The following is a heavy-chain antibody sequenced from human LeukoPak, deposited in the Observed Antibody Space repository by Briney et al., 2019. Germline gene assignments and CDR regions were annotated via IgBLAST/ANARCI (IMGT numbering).Heavy chain of an antibody. CDR3: ARPTSSDYGDSYLDY. CDR2: INHSGST. D-gene: IGHD4-17*01. Sequence: SETLSLTCAVYGGSFSGYYWSWIRQPPGKGLEWIGEINHSGSTNYNPSLKSRVTISVDTSKNQFSLKLSSVTAADTAVYYCARPTSSDYGDSYLDYWGQGTLVTVSS. CDR1: GGSFSGYY. J-gene: IGHJ4*02. V-gene: IGHV4-34*01.